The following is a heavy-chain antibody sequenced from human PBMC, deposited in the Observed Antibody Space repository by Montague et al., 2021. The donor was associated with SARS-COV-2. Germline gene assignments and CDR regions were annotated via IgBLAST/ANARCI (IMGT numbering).Heavy chain of an antibody. CDR2: IYYSGST. J-gene: IGHJ4*02. D-gene: IGHD3-22*01. CDR3: ARQSPVTMIVVVISGRFDY. CDR1: GGSISSSSYY. Sequence: SETLSHTCTVSGGSISSSSYYWGWIRQPPGKGLEWIGSIYYSGSTYYNPSLKSRVTISVDTSKNQFSLKLSSVTAADTAVYYCARQSPVTMIVVVISGRFDYWGQGTLVTVSS. V-gene: IGHV4-39*01.